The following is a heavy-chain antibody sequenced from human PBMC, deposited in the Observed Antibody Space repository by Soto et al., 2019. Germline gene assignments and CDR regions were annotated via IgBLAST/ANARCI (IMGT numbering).Heavy chain of an antibody. CDR1: GGSISSGDYY. CDR2: IYYSGST. D-gene: IGHD3-22*01. V-gene: IGHV4-30-4*01. J-gene: IGHJ4*02. CDR3: ARGGCNYDSSGYPYHFDY. Sequence: TLSLTCTVSGGSISSGDYYWSWIRQPPGKGLEWIGYIYYSGSTYYNPSLKSRVTISVDTSKNQFSLKLSSVTAADTAVYYCARGGCNYDSSGYPYHFDYWGQETLVTVPS.